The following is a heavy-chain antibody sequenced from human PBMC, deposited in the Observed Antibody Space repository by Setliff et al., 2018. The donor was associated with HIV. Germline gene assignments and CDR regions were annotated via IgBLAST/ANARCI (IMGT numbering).Heavy chain of an antibody. Sequence: SETLSLTCTVSGGSISRYYWNWIRQPAGKGLEWIGRIYGSGDTNYNPSLKSRVTMSIDTSNNRFPLRLTPVTAADTAVYYCSRGYITLDRGVSDYMDVWGKGTTVTVSS. V-gene: IGHV4-4*07. D-gene: IGHD3-10*01. J-gene: IGHJ6*03. CDR3: SRGYITLDRGVSDYMDV. CDR1: GGSISRYY. CDR2: IYGSGDT.